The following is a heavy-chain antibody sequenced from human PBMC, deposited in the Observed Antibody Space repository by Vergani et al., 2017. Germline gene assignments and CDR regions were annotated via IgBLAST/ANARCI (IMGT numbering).Heavy chain of an antibody. V-gene: IGHV4-30-4*08. Sequence: QVQLQESGPGLVKPSQTLSLTCTVSGGSISSGDYYWSWIRQPPGKGLEWIGYIYYSGSTYYNPSLKSRVTISVDTSKNQFSLKLSSVTAADMAVYYCARDGDTAMVTGPSSMDVWGQGTTVTVSS. CDR1: GGSISSGDYY. CDR2: IYYSGST. CDR3: ARDGDTAMVTGPSSMDV. D-gene: IGHD5-18*01. J-gene: IGHJ6*02.